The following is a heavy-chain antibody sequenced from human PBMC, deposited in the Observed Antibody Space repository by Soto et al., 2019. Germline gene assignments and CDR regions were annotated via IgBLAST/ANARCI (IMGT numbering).Heavy chain of an antibody. CDR2: ISGSGGST. V-gene: IGHV3-23*01. CDR3: ARGPRAPPPHDYGMDV. J-gene: IGHJ6*02. CDR1: GFTFSSYV. Sequence: EVQLLESGGGLVQPGGSLRLSCAASGFTFSSYVMNWVRQAPGKGLEWVAAISGSGGSTYYGDSVEGRFTVSRDNPKNTLYRQMNSLRAEDTALYYCARGPRAPPPHDYGMDVWGQGTTVTVSS.